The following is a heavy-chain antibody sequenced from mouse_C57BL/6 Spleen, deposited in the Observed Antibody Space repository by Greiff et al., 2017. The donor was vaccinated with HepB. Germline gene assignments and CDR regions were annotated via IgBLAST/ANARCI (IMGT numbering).Heavy chain of an antibody. CDR3: ARNDGAWYFDV. Sequence: QVQLKQSGAELVRPGTSVKLSCKASGYTFTSYWMHWVKQRPGQGLEWIGVIDPSDSYTNYNQKFKGKATLTVDTSSSTAYMQLSSLTSEDSAVYYCARNDGAWYFDVWGTGTTVTVSS. J-gene: IGHJ1*03. D-gene: IGHD2-3*01. CDR2: IDPSDSYT. V-gene: IGHV1-59*01. CDR1: GYTFTSYW.